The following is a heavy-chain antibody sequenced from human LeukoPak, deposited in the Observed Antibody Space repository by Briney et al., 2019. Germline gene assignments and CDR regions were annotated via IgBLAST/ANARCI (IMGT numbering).Heavy chain of an antibody. J-gene: IGHJ4*02. CDR1: GGSITNSY. V-gene: IGHV4-59*01. Sequence: PSETLSLTCTVPGGSITNSYWNWIRQPPGKGLEWIGHIYNSGRTTYNPSLRSRVTISVDTSKNQFPLKMNSVTAAHTAVFYCARDRTGNRFFDNWGQGTLVTVSS. D-gene: IGHD1-1*01. CDR2: IYNSGRT. CDR3: ARDRTGNRFFDN.